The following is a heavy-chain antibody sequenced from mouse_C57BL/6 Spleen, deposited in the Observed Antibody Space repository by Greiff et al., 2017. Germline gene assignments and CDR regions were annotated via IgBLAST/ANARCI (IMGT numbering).Heavy chain of an antibody. Sequence: QVQLQQSGAELARPGASVKLSCKASGYTFTSYGISWVKQRTGPGLEWIGEIYPRSGNTYYNEQFKGKATLTAAQSSSTAYMELRSLTAEDSAVYFCARGGLRRDYYAMDYWGQGTSVTVSS. CDR1: GYTFTSYG. CDR2: IYPRSGNT. D-gene: IGHD2-4*01. CDR3: ARGGLRRDYYAMDY. V-gene: IGHV1-81*01. J-gene: IGHJ4*01.